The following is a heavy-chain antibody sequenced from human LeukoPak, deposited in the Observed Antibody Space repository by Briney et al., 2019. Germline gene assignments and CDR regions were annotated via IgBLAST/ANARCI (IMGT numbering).Heavy chain of an antibody. D-gene: IGHD3-22*01. CDR3: ARHPYYYDSSGYFVYYFDY. J-gene: IGHJ4*02. Sequence: SETLSLTCAVYGGSFSGYYWSWIRQPPGKGLEWIGEINHSGSTNYNPSLKSRVTISVDTSKNQFSLKLSSVTAADTAVYYCARHPYYYDSSGYFVYYFDYWGQGTLVTVSS. CDR2: INHSGST. V-gene: IGHV4-34*01. CDR1: GGSFSGYY.